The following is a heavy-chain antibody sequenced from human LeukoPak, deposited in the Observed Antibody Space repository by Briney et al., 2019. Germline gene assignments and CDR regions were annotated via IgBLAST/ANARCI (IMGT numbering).Heavy chain of an antibody. CDR3: ARETASKYYYDTGGYSDY. V-gene: IGHV3-66*01. Sequence: GGSLRLSCVAAGISVSSNHITWVRQAPGKGLEWISLISTDDETHYADSVKGRFTVSRDTSKNTVYLQMNSLRAEDTAVYYCARETASKYYYDTGGYSDYWGQGTLVTVSS. J-gene: IGHJ4*02. CDR1: GISVSSNH. D-gene: IGHD3-22*01. CDR2: ISTDDET.